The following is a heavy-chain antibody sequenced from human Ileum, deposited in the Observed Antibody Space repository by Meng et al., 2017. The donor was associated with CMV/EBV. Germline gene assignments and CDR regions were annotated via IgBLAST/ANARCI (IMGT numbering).Heavy chain of an antibody. Sequence: GAAQVMSSSCPCPTCAGSGGSCGGGYYWNWVRQRTGKGLYRIGRIYTSSSTNHNPTLKGRFTISVDTFKIQFSLNLTAVTAADTAAYDFARDSAWLMDQWGQGTLVTVSS. CDR1: GGSCGGGYY. V-gene: IGHV4-61*02. CDR2: IYTSSST. D-gene: IGHD6-19*01. CDR3: ARDSAWLMDQ. J-gene: IGHJ4*02.